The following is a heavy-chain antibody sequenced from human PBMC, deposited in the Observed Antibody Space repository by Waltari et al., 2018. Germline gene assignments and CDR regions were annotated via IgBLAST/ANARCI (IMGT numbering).Heavy chain of an antibody. J-gene: IGHJ3*02. CDR3: AKEQEAFDI. CDR2: VWSDGNEK. Sequence: QLQMVEYGGGGVVRGKYRRLFCAASGFNVSSYFMHWVRQASGKGLEWVAVVWSDGNEKYYGDSVKGRFTISRDNSKNIVYLQMNSLRAEDTAVYFCAKEQEAFDIWGQGTVVTVS. CDR1: GFNVSSYF. V-gene: IGHV3-33*06.